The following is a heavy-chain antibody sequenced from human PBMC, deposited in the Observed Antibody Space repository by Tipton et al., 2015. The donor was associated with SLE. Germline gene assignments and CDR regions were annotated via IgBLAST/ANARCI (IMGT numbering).Heavy chain of an antibody. Sequence: TLSLTCTVSGGSISSGDYYWSWIRQPPGKGLEWIGYIYYSGSTYYNPSLKSRVTISVDTSKNQFSLKLSSVTAADTAVYYCARLGYCSGGSCCFDYWGQGTLVTVSS. J-gene: IGHJ4*02. CDR3: ARLGYCSGGSCCFDY. V-gene: IGHV4-30-4*01. CDR2: IYYSGST. D-gene: IGHD2-15*01. CDR1: GGSISSGDYY.